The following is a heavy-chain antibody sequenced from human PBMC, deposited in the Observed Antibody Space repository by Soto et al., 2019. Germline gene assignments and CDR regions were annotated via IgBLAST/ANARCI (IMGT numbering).Heavy chain of an antibody. Sequence: GGSLRLSCTASGFTFGDYAMSWFRQAPGKGLEWVGFIRSKAYGGTTEYAASVKGRFTISRDDSKSIAYLQMNSLKTEDTAMYYCTRDWPLTAMAAGGWNYYGMDVRGQGTTV. V-gene: IGHV3-49*03. J-gene: IGHJ6*02. D-gene: IGHD5-18*01. CDR3: TRDWPLTAMAAGGWNYYGMDV. CDR2: IRSKAYGGTT. CDR1: GFTFGDYA.